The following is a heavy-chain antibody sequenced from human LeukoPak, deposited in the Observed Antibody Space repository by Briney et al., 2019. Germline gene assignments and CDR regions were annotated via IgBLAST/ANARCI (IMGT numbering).Heavy chain of an antibody. CDR1: GGSISSYY. J-gene: IGHJ4*02. CDR3: ARRGYCSSTSCRNFDY. V-gene: IGHV4-59*12. Sequence: PSETLSLTCTVSGGSISSYYWSWIRQPPGKGLEWIGYIYYSGSTNYNPSLKSRVTISVDTSKNQFSLKLSSVTAADTAVYYCARRGYCSSTSCRNFDYWGQGTLVTVSS. D-gene: IGHD2-2*01. CDR2: IYYSGST.